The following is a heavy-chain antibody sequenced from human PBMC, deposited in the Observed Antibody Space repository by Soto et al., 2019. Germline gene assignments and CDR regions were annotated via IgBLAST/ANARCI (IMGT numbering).Heavy chain of an antibody. CDR3: ATVHSFRYYALRYYGLDV. CDR2: IYYSGST. J-gene: IGHJ6*02. CDR1: GGSISSGGYY. V-gene: IGHV4-31*01. Sequence: QVQLQESGPGLVKPSQTLSLPCTVSGGSISSGGYYWSWIRQHPGKGLDWIGYIYYSGSTYYNPPLVSPATISLETAKQQSSLELRSVTGADTAVYYCATVHSFRYYALRYYGLDVCGRGTTVTVSS. D-gene: IGHD3-22*01.